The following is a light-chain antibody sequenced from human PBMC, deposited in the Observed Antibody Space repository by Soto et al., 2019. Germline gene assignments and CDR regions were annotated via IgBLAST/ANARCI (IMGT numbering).Light chain of an antibody. J-gene: IGLJ2*01. V-gene: IGLV1-40*01. CDR2: GNT. CDR3: QSHDTKLDSVV. CDR1: SSNIGANYD. Sequence: QSVLTQPTSVSGAPGQTVTISCTGSSSNIGANYDVNWYQQLTGTAPKVLIYGNTNRPSGVPDRFSASKSGTSASLAITGLQAEDEADYYCQSHDTKLDSVVFGGGTKLTVL.